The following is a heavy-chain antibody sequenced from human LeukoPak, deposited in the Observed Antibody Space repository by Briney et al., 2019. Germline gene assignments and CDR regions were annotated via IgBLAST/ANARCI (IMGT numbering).Heavy chain of an antibody. Sequence: PSETLSLTCTVSGGSINSYYWSWIRQPAGKGLEWIGRIYSGGSTNYNPSLKSRVSMSVDTSKNQFSLKLTSVTAADTAVYYCARGGKATVVTVWGQGILVTVSS. J-gene: IGHJ4*02. CDR1: GGSINSYY. CDR3: ARGGKATVVTV. D-gene: IGHD4-23*01. CDR2: IYSGGST. V-gene: IGHV4-4*07.